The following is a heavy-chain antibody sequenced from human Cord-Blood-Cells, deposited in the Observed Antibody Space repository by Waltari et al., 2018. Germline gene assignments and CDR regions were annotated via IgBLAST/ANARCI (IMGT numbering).Heavy chain of an antibody. CDR2: INHSGST. CDR1: GGSFSGYY. V-gene: IGHV4-34*01. D-gene: IGHD4-17*01. J-gene: IGHJ3*02. Sequence: QVQLQQWGAGLLKPSETLSLTCAADGGSFSGYYWSWIRQPPGKGLEWIGEINHSGSTNYNPSLKSRVTISVDTSKNQFSLKLSSVTAADTAVYYCAMTVTTTDAFDIWGQGTMVTVSS. CDR3: AMTVTTTDAFDI.